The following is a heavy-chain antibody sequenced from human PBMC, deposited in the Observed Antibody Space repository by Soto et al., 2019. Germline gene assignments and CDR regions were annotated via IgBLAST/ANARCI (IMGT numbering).Heavy chain of an antibody. CDR1: GVYISSGGYY. Sequence: SETLSLTSTVSGVYISSGGYYWSWIRQHPGKGLEWIGYIYYSGSTYYNPSLKSRVTISVDTSKNQFSLKLSSVTAADTAVYYCARDQAYYDILTGYGGMDVWGQGTTVTVPS. CDR2: IYYSGST. V-gene: IGHV4-31*03. CDR3: ARDQAYYDILTGYGGMDV. J-gene: IGHJ6*02. D-gene: IGHD3-9*01.